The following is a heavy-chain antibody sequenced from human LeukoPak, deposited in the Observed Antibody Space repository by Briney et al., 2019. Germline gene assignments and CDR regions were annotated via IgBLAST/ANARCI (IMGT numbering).Heavy chain of an antibody. CDR2: ISDSGGNT. CDR3: ARHRSSWLIDY. CDR1: GFTFNTYA. J-gene: IGHJ4*02. V-gene: IGHV3-23*01. D-gene: IGHD5-12*01. Sequence: GGSLRLSCAASGFTFNTYAMSWVRQAPWERLQWVSGISDSGGNTYYADSVRGRLTISRDNSKNTLYLQMNSLRAEDTAVYYCARHRSSWLIDYWGQGTLVTVSS.